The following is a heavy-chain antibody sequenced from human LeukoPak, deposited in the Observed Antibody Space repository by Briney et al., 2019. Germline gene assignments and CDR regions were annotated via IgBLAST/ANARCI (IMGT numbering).Heavy chain of an antibody. J-gene: IGHJ4*02. CDR3: ARTDRTNTGPPQ. CDR2: IKQDGGEK. CDR1: GFTLSNYW. Sequence: GESLRLYCEDSGFTLSNYWMSWVRQAPGKGLERVANIKQDGGEKYYVDSVKGRFTISRDNAMNSLCLQMNSLKAEDTAVYYCARTDRTNTGPPQWGQATLVTVSS. V-gene: IGHV3-7*03. D-gene: IGHD1-14*01.